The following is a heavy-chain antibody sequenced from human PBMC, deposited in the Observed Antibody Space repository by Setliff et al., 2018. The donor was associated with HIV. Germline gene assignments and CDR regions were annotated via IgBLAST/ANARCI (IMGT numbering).Heavy chain of an antibody. D-gene: IGHD2-15*01. J-gene: IGHJ6*02. CDR1: GFTFSSYW. V-gene: IGHV3-7*01. Sequence: GGSLRLSCAASGFTFSSYWMSWVRQAPGKGLEWVANIKQDGSEKYYVDSVKGRFTISRDNAKNSLYLQMNSLRAEDTAVYYCARVAGYCSGGSCYSAYYCYGMDVWGQGTTVTVSS. CDR3: ARVAGYCSGGSCYSAYYCYGMDV. CDR2: IKQDGSEK.